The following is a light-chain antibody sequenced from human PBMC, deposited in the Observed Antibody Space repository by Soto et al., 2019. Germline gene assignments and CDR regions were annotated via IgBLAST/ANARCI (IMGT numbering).Light chain of an antibody. J-gene: IGLJ1*01. V-gene: IGLV2-23*02. Sequence: SLLAQPAPLSVSPGQSITISCPGTSKVVGSYNLVSWYQQHPGKAPKLMIYEVSKRPSGVSNRFSGSKSGNTASLTISGLQAEDEADYYCCSYAGSSTFVFGTGTKVTVL. CDR1: SKVVGSYNL. CDR2: EVS. CDR3: CSYAGSSTFV.